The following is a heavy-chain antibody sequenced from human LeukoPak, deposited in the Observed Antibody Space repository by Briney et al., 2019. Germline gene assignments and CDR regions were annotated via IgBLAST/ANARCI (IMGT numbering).Heavy chain of an antibody. CDR3: AREQGFGENWFDP. CDR2: MYHSGST. D-gene: IGHD2-21*01. CDR1: GYSISSGHY. J-gene: IGHJ5*02. V-gene: IGHV4-38-2*02. Sequence: PSETLSLTCTVSGYSISSGHYWGWIRQPPGKGLEWIGSMYHSGSTYYNPSLKSRVTISVDTSKNQFSLKLSSVAAADTAVYYCAREQGFGENWFDPWGQGTLVTVSS.